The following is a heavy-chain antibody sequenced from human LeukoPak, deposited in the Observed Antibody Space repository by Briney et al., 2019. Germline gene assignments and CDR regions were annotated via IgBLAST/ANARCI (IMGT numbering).Heavy chain of an antibody. J-gene: IGHJ4*02. V-gene: IGHV3-48*01. CDR2: ISSSSSTI. D-gene: IGHD3-22*01. Sequence: GGSLRLSCAASGFTFSSYSMNWVRQAPGKGLEWVSYISSSSSTIYYADSVKGRFTISRDNAKNSLYLQMNSLRAEDTAVYYCARVGTYYYDSSGPRPFDYWGQGTLVTVSP. CDR1: GFTFSSYS. CDR3: ARVGTYYYDSSGPRPFDY.